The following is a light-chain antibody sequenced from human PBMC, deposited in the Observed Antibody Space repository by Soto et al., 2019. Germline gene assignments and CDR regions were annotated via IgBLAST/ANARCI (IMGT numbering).Light chain of an antibody. CDR1: SSDVGAYNY. Sequence: QSALTQPASVSGSPGQSITISCTGTSSDVGAYNYVSWYRQHPGKAPKLVIYEVSNRPSGISSRFSGSKSGNTASLTISRLQAEDEADYYCSSYTQFSTVVFGGGTKLTVL. CDR3: SSYTQFSTVV. J-gene: IGLJ3*02. V-gene: IGLV2-14*01. CDR2: EVS.